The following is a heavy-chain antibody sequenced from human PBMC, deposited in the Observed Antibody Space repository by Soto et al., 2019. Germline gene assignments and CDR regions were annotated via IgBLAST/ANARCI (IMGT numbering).Heavy chain of an antibody. V-gene: IGHV3-73*01. J-gene: IGHJ4*02. CDR2: IRSKANSCAT. D-gene: IGHD2-21*02. CDR3: TRPLPGDDRIPFDY. Sequence: GGSLRLSCAASGFTFSGSAMHWVRQASGKGLEWVGRIRSKANSCATAYAASVKGRFTISRDDSKNTAYLQMNSLKTEDTAVYYCTRPLPGDDRIPFDYWGQGTLVTVSS. CDR1: GFTFSGSA.